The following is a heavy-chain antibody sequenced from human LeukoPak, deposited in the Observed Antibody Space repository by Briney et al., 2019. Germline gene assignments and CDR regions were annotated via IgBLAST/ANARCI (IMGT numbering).Heavy chain of an antibody. V-gene: IGHV4-34*01. J-gene: IGHJ4*02. D-gene: IGHD2/OR15-2a*01. Sequence: PSETLSLTCAVYGGSFSGYYWSWIRQPPGKGLEWIGEINYSRSTNYNPSLKSRVTISVDTSKNQFSLKLSSVTAADTAVYYCARGLNSFDYWGQGTLVTVSS. CDR2: INYSRST. CDR1: GGSFSGYY. CDR3: ARGLNSFDY.